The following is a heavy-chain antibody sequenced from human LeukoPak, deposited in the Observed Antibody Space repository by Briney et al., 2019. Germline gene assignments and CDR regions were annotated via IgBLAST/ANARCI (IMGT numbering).Heavy chain of an antibody. D-gene: IGHD3-16*01. V-gene: IGHV1-8*03. CDR3: ARGTKSGLGESSVGY. J-gene: IGHJ4*02. CDR1: GYTFTSYD. CDR2: MNPNSGNT. Sequence: GASVKVSCKASGYTFTSYDINWERQATGQGLEWMGWMNPNSGNTGYAQKFQGRVTITRNTSISTAYMELSSLRSEDTAVYYCARGTKSGLGESSVGYWGQGTLVTVSS.